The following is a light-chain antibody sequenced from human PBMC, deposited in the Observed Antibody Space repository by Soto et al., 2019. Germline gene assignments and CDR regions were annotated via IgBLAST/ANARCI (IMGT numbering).Light chain of an antibody. Sequence: QSVLTQPPSASGTPGQRVTISCSGSSSNIGSNTVNWYQQLPGTAPKLLIHSNNQRPSGVPDRFSDSKSGTSASLAISGLQSEDEADYYCAAWYDRLNGPVFGGGTKLTVL. CDR3: AAWYDRLNGPV. J-gene: IGLJ2*01. V-gene: IGLV1-44*01. CDR2: SNN. CDR1: SSNIGSNT.